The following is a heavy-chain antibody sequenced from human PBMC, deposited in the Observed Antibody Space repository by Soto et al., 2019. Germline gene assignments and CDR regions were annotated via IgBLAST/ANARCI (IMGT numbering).Heavy chain of an antibody. V-gene: IGHV4-59*01. Sequence: SETLSLTCTVSGGSIGSYHWSWVRQPPGKGLEWIASVYYTGTNNYNPSLGSRVTISIDAPENQISLKLTSVTAADTACYYCARDTVLTGMFDLWGQGTLVTVSS. CDR2: VYYTGTN. CDR1: GGSIGSYH. D-gene: IGHD4-17*01. CDR3: ARDTVLTGMFDL. J-gene: IGHJ5*02.